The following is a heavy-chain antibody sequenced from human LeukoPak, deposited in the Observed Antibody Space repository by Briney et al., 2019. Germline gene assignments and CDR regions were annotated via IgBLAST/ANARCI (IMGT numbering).Heavy chain of an antibody. D-gene: IGHD1-26*01. CDR1: GGTFSSYA. J-gene: IGHJ5*02. CDR2: IIPIFGTA. V-gene: IGHV1-69*13. Sequence: ASVRVSCKASGGTFSSYAISWVRQAPGQGLEWMGGIIPIFGTANYAQKFQGRVTITADESTSTAYMELSRLRSDDTAVYYCARDIVGAFDPWGQGTLVTVSS. CDR3: ARDIVGAFDP.